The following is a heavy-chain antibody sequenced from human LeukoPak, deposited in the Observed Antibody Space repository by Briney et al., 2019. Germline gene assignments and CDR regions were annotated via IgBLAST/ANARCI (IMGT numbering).Heavy chain of an antibody. D-gene: IGHD5-12*01. CDR1: GYTFTSYG. CDR3: ARVATENYYYYGMDV. V-gene: IGHV1-18*01. Sequence: ASVNVSCKASGYTFTSYGISWVRQAPGQGLEWMGWISAYNGNTNYAQKLQGRVTMTTDTSTSTAYMELRSLRSDDTAVYYCARVATENYYYYGMDVWGQGTTVTVSS. J-gene: IGHJ6*02. CDR2: ISAYNGNT.